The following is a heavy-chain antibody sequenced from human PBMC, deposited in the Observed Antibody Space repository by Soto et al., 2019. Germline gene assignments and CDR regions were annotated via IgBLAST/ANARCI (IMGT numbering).Heavy chain of an antibody. Sequence: EVQLVESGGGLVQPGGSLRLSCAASGFTFGNYWMTWVRQAPGKGLEWVASIKGDGSAKSYLDPVRGRFTVSRDTAENSLFQQMNILRAEDTALYYCARDVSPVSSGYYLEACDSWGQGTMVTVS. CDR3: ARDVSPVSSGYYLEACDS. CDR2: IKGDGSAK. J-gene: IGHJ3*02. D-gene: IGHD6-25*01. CDR1: GFTFGNYW. V-gene: IGHV3-7*05.